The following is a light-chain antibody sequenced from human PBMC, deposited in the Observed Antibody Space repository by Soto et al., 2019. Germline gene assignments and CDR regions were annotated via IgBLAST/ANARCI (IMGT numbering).Light chain of an antibody. Sequence: EIVLTQSPGTLSLSPGERATLSCRASQSVSSSYLAWYQQKPGQAPRLLISGASSRATGIPDRFSGSGSGTDFTLTISRLEPEDFAVYYCQQFGNSPWTFGQGTKAEIK. CDR1: QSVSSSY. V-gene: IGKV3-20*01. CDR2: GAS. CDR3: QQFGNSPWT. J-gene: IGKJ1*01.